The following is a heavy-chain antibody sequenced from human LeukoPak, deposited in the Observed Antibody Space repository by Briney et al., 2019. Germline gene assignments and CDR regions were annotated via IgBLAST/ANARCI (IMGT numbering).Heavy chain of an antibody. CDR1: GYTFISYD. J-gene: IGHJ4*02. CDR2: MSPNSGNT. D-gene: IGHD4-17*01. V-gene: IGHV1-8*01. CDR3: ARTPPDYGIDY. Sequence: ASVKVSCKASGYTFISYDNNWVRQATGQGLEWMGWMSPNSGNTGYAQKFQGRITMTKSTSISTAHMELSDLESEDTAVYYCARTPPDYGIDYWGQGTLVTVSS.